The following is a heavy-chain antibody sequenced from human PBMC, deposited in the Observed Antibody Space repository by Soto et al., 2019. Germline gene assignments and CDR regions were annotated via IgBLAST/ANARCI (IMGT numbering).Heavy chain of an antibody. D-gene: IGHD6-25*01. CDR2: ISGSGGTT. V-gene: IGHV3-23*01. J-gene: IGHJ4*02. CDR3: AKFFVGMGGSSGWPWTFHY. CDR1: GFTFSSYA. Sequence: EVQLLESGGGLVQPGRSLRLSCAASGFTFSSYAMSWVRQAPGKGLEWVSAISGSGGTTYYAASVKGRFTISRDNSKNTLFLQMNSLRAEDTAVYYCAKFFVGMGGSSGWPWTFHYWGQGTLVTVSS.